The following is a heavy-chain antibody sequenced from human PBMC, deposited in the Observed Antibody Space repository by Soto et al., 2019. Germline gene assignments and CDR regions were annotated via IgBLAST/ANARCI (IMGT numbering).Heavy chain of an antibody. Sequence: EVQLVESGGGLVQPGGSLRLSCAASGFTFSSYWMHWVRQAPGKGLVWVSRINSDGSSTSYADSVKGRFTISRDNAKNTLYLQMSSLRAEDTALYYCAKDDGSSWSVDYWGQGTLVTVSS. D-gene: IGHD6-13*01. CDR1: GFTFSSYW. V-gene: IGHV3-74*01. CDR3: AKDDGSSWSVDY. CDR2: INSDGSST. J-gene: IGHJ4*02.